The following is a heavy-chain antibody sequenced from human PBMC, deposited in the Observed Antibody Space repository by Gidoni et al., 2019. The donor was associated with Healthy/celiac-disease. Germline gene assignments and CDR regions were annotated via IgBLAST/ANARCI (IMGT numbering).Heavy chain of an antibody. D-gene: IGHD3-22*01. CDR2: ISYDGSNK. J-gene: IGHJ3*02. CDR1: GFTFSSYA. CDR3: AREGYYYDSSGYDSHDAFDI. Sequence: RSLRLSCAASGFTFSSYAMHWVRQAPGKGLEWVAVISYDGSNKYYADSVKGRFTISRDNSKNTLYLQMNSLRAEDTAVYYCAREGYYYDSSGYDSHDAFDIWGQGTMVTVSS. V-gene: IGHV3-30-3*01.